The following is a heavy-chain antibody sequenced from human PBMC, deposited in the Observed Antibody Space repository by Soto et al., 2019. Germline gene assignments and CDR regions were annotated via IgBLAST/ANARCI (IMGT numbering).Heavy chain of an antibody. CDR1: GYNFIAQN. CDR2: KNPNSGGS. CDR3: ARERHLNSPSDAFDL. D-gene: IGHD1-7*01. V-gene: IGHV1-2*02. Sequence: QVHLVQSGAEVKKPGASVKVSCMASGYNFIAQNIYWVRQAPGLGLEWMGKKNPNSGGSDYAQEFQGRVTVTRVTSLSTVYMELTSLKSDDPAVYYCARERHLNSPSDAFDLWGQGTMVIVSS. J-gene: IGHJ3*01.